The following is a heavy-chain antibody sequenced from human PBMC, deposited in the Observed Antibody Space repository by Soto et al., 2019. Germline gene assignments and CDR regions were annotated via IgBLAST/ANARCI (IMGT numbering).Heavy chain of an antibody. D-gene: IGHD2-15*01. CDR1: GFSLSTSGVG. J-gene: IGHJ6*02. Sequence: QITLKESGPTLVKPTQTLTLTCTFSGFSLSTSGVGVAWIRRPPGKALEWLALIYWDDDKRYRPSLETRLTITKDTSKNQVVLTVTNLDSVPPATYDCAYLPCSGGSCYCFSYSGMDVWGQGTTVSVSS. CDR2: IYWDDDK. CDR3: AYLPCSGGSCYCFSYSGMDV. V-gene: IGHV2-5*02.